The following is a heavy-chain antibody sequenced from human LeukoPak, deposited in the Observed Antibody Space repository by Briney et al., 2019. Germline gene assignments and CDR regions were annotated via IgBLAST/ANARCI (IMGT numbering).Heavy chain of an antibody. D-gene: IGHD4-4*01. CDR3: ASSYYSNYYYGMDV. V-gene: IGHV4-59*01. CDR1: GGSISSYY. Sequence: PSETLSLTCTVSGGSISSYYWSWIRQPPGKGLEWIGYIYYSGSTNYNPSLKSRVTISVDTSKNQFSLKLSSVTAADTAVYYCASSYYSNYYYGMDVWGQGTTVTVSS. CDR2: IYYSGST. J-gene: IGHJ6*02.